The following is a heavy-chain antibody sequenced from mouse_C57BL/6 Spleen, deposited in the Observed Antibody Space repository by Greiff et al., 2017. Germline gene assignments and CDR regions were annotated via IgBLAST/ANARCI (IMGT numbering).Heavy chain of an antibody. J-gene: IGHJ2*01. CDR2: INPNNGGT. V-gene: IGHV1-26*01. Sequence: EVQLQQSGPELVKPGASVKISCKASGYTFTDYYMNWVKQSHGKSLEWIGDINPNNGGTSYNQKFKGKATLTVDKSSSTAYMELRSLTSEDSAVYYCARREGRGLVPFDYWGQGTTLTVSS. CDR1: GYTFTDYY. CDR3: ARREGRGLVPFDY. D-gene: IGHD1-1*01.